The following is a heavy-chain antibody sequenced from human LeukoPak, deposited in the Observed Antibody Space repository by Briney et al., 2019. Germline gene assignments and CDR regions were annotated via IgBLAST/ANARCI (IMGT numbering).Heavy chain of an antibody. J-gene: IGHJ4*02. CDR1: GFTFSSYS. Sequence: GGSLRLSCAASGFTFSSYSMNWVRQAPGKGLEWVSSISSSSYIYYADSVKGRFTISRDNAKNSLYLQMNSLRAEDTAVYYCARDRVAAAGPFDYWGQGTLVTVSS. V-gene: IGHV3-21*01. CDR2: ISSSSYI. CDR3: ARDRVAAAGPFDY. D-gene: IGHD6-13*01.